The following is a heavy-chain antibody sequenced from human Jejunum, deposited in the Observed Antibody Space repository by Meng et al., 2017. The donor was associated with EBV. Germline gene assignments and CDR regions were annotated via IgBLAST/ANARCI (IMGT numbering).Heavy chain of an antibody. D-gene: IGHD6-25*01. CDR2: TNEDGRIT. V-gene: IGHV3-74*01. CDR3: SRDLAGSDDD. Sequence: EEQLVESGGALVQPGVSLRLSCAASGFTFSSYWMHWVCQAPGQGLVWVSRTNEDGRITNYADSVKGRFTISRDNTKNTLYLQMNSLRAGDTAVYFCSRDLAGSDDDWGQGTLVTVSS. J-gene: IGHJ4*02. CDR1: GFTFSSYW.